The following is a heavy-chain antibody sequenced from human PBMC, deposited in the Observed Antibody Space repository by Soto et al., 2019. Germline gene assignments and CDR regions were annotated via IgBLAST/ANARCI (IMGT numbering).Heavy chain of an antibody. V-gene: IGHV3-30*18. CDR3: AKDLVLLWFGELLPGDFDY. J-gene: IGHJ4*02. D-gene: IGHD3-10*01. CDR2: ISYDGSNK. Sequence: ESGGGVVQPGRSLRLSCAASGFTFSSYGMHWVRQAPGKGLEWVAVISYDGSNKYYADSVKGRFTISRDNSKNTLYLQMNSLRAEDTAVYYCAKDLVLLWFGELLPGDFDYWGQGTLVTVSS. CDR1: GFTFSSYG.